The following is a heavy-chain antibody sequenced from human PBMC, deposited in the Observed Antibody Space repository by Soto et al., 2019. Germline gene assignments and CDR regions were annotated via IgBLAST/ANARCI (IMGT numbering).Heavy chain of an antibody. V-gene: IGHV1-69*06. J-gene: IGHJ3*02. CDR2: TIPVFNTA. CDR3: ARGVYGSGNYYTGPSAFDI. Sequence: QVQLEQSGAEVKKPGSSVKVSCKASGGTLSDHGVAWLRQAPGQGLEWMGGTIPVFNTAKYAQKFQGRVTVTADKFTNIAYMELSSLRSEATAFYFCARGVYGSGNYYTGPSAFDIWGQGTMVIASS. CDR1: GGTLSDHG. D-gene: IGHD3-10*01.